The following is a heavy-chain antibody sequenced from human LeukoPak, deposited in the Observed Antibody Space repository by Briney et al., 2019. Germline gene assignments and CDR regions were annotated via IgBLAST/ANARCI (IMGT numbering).Heavy chain of an antibody. V-gene: IGHV1-69*04. D-gene: IGHD1-26*01. CDR2: IIPILGIA. Sequence: ASVKVSCKASGGTFSSYTISWVRQAPGQGLEWMGRIIPILGIANYAQKFQGRVTITADKSTSTAYMELSSLRSEDPAVYSCARDAGAIPNNWFDPWGQGTLVTVSS. J-gene: IGHJ5*02. CDR1: GGTFSSYT. CDR3: ARDAGAIPNNWFDP.